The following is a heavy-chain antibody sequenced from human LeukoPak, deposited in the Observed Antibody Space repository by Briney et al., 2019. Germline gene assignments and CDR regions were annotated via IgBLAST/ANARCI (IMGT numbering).Heavy chain of an antibody. CDR1: GGSFSGYY. Sequence: SETLPLTCAVYGGSFSGYYWSWIRQPPGKGLEWIGEINHSGSTNYNPSLKSRVTISVDTSKNQFSLKLSSVTAADTAVYYCARDVPGMLWGTYYFDYWGQGTLVTVSS. J-gene: IGHJ4*02. CDR2: INHSGST. D-gene: IGHD3-16*01. V-gene: IGHV4-34*01. CDR3: ARDVPGMLWGTYYFDY.